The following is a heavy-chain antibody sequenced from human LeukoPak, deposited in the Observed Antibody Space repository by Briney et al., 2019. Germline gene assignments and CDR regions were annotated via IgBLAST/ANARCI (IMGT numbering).Heavy chain of an antibody. Sequence: ASVKVSCKASGYTFTGYYMHWVRQAPGQGLEWMGRINPNSGGTNYAQKFQGRVTMTRDTSICTAYMELSRLRSDDTAVYYCARSYGDYGNYYYYMDVWGKGTTVTVS. CDR3: ARSYGDYGNYYYYMDV. CDR2: INPNSGGT. CDR1: GYTFTGYY. J-gene: IGHJ6*03. D-gene: IGHD4-17*01. V-gene: IGHV1-2*06.